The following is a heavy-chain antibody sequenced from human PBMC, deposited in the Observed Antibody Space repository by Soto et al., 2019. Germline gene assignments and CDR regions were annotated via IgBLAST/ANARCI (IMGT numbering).Heavy chain of an antibody. CDR2: ISGSGGST. CDR1: GFTFIYYA. Sequence: GGSLRLSCVASGFTFIYYAMAWVRQSPGKGLEWVSSISGSGGSTYYADSVKGRFTISRDNSKNTVFLQMNSLRAEDTAVYYCAKDHGMDVWGQGATVTVSS. CDR3: AKDHGMDV. V-gene: IGHV3-23*01. J-gene: IGHJ6*02.